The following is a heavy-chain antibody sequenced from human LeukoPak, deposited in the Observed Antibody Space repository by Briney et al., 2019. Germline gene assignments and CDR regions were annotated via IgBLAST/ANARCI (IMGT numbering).Heavy chain of an antibody. J-gene: IGHJ6*03. CDR1: GGSFSGYY. CDR2: INHSGST. D-gene: IGHD2-2*01. Sequence: PSETLSLTCAVYGGSFSGYYWSWIRQPPGKGLEWIGEINHSGSTNYNPSLKSRVTISVDTSKNQFSLKLSSVTAADTAVYYCARASSYYYMDVWGKGTTVTVSS. CDR3: ARASSYYYMDV. V-gene: IGHV4-34*01.